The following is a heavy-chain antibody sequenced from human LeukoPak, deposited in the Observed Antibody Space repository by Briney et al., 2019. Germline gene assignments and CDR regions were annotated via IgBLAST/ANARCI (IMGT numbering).Heavy chain of an antibody. CDR1: GYTFTGYY. CDR2: INPNSGGT. J-gene: IGHJ4*02. V-gene: IGHV1-2*02. CDR3: ARVMGTYCGGDCYSGFDY. Sequence: ASVKVSCKASGYTFTGYYMHWVRQAPGQGLEWMGWINPNSGGTNYAQKLQGRVTMTRDTSISTAYMELSRLRSDDTAVYYCARVMGTYCGGDCYSGFDYWGQGTLVTVSS. D-gene: IGHD2-21*01.